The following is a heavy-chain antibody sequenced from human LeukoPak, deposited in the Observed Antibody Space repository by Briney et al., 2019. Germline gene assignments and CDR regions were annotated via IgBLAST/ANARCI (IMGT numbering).Heavy chain of an antibody. CDR3: ARDSLEVVTYFDY. V-gene: IGHV3-33*01. J-gene: IGHJ4*02. D-gene: IGHD3-22*01. Sequence: PGRSLRLSCAASGFTFSSYGMHWVRQAPGKGLEWVAVIWYDASNKYYADSVKGRFTISRDNSNNTLYLQMNSLRAEDTAMYYCARDSLEVVTYFDYWGQGTLVTVSS. CDR2: IWYDASNK. CDR1: GFTFSSYG.